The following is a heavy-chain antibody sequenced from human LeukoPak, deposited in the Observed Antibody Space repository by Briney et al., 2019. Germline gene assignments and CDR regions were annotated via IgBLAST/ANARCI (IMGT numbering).Heavy chain of an antibody. J-gene: IGHJ6*02. Sequence: ASVKVSCKASGNTYTNYGISWVRQAPGQGLEWIGWISSYNGDTNYAQKLQGRVTMTTDTSTSTAYMELRSLRSDDTVVYYCARCHGDYGEYYYGMDVWGQGTTVTVSS. D-gene: IGHD4-17*01. V-gene: IGHV1-18*01. CDR3: ARCHGDYGEYYYGMDV. CDR2: ISSYNGDT. CDR1: GNTYTNYG.